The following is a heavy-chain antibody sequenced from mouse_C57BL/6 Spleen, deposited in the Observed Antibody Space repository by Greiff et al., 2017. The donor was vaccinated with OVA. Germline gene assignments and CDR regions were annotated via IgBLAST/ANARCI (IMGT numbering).Heavy chain of an antibody. CDR1: GYTFTSYW. J-gene: IGHJ3*01. CDR2: IDPSDSEP. CDR3: AREGYDGAWFAY. D-gene: IGHD2-2*01. V-gene: IGHV1-52*01. Sequence: VKLQQPGAELVRPGSSVKLSCKASGYTFTSYWMHWVKQRPIQGLEWIGNIDPSDSEPHYNQKFKDKATFTVDKSSSTAYMQLSSLTSEDSAVYYCAREGYDGAWFAYWGQGTLVTVSA.